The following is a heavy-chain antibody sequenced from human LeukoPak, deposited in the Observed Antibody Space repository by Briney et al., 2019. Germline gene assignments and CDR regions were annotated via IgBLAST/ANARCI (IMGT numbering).Heavy chain of an antibody. V-gene: IGHV4-4*07. CDR3: ARVVSGYEDY. D-gene: IGHD5-12*01. Sequence: SGTLSLTCTISGASISSYYWSWIRQSAGKGLELIGLIYASGSTKYNPSLKSRVTMSVDTSKNQFSLKLSSVTAADTAVYYCARVVSGYEDYWGQGTLVTVSS. CDR1: GASISSYY. CDR2: IYASGST. J-gene: IGHJ4*02.